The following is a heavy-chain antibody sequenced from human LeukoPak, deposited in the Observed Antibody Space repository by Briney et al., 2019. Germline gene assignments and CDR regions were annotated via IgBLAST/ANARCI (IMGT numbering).Heavy chain of an antibody. V-gene: IGHV3-48*04. CDR2: ISSSSTTI. CDR1: GFTFSSYA. Sequence: GGSLRLSCAASGFTFSSYAMSWVRQAPGKGLEWVSYISSSSTTIFYADSVKGRFTISRDNAKNSLSLQMNSLRAEDTAVYYCARDRGCSSSTCYTFPNWFDPWGQGTLVTVSS. CDR3: ARDRGCSSSTCYTFPNWFDP. J-gene: IGHJ5*02. D-gene: IGHD2-2*02.